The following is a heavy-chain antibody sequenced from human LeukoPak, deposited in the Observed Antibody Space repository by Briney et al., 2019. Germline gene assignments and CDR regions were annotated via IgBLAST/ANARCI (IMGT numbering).Heavy chain of an antibody. CDR2: IIPIFGTA. Sequence: ASVKVSCKASGYTFTGYYMHWVRQAPGQGPEWMGGIIPIFGTANYAQKFQGRVTITADKSTSTAYMELSSLRSEDTAVYYCARKVPNDSSGYYYRGQFDPWGQGTLVTVSS. CDR3: ARKVPNDSSGYYYRGQFDP. CDR1: GYTFTGYY. D-gene: IGHD3-22*01. J-gene: IGHJ5*02. V-gene: IGHV1-69*06.